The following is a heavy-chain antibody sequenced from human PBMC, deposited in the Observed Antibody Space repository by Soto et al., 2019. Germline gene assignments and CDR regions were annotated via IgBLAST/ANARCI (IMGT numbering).Heavy chain of an antibody. V-gene: IGHV3-23*01. Sequence: EVQLLESGGGLVQPGGSLRLSCAASGFTFSSYAMSWVRQAPGKGLEWVSAISGSGGSTYYADSVKGRFTISRDNSKNTLYLQMNSLRAEDTAVYYCAKDRIDAYGDYAQVDAFDIWGQGTMVTVSS. CDR2: ISGSGGST. CDR3: AKDRIDAYGDYAQVDAFDI. CDR1: GFTFSSYA. J-gene: IGHJ3*02. D-gene: IGHD4-17*01.